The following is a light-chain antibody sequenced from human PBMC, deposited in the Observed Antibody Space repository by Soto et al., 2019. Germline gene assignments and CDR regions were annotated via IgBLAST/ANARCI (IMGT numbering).Light chain of an antibody. CDR2: DVS. CDR1: SSDVDGYKY. J-gene: IGLJ2*01. Sequence: QSALTQPASVSGSPGQSITISCTGTSSDVDGYKYVSWYQQHPGKAPKLMIYDVSNRPSGVSNRFSGSKSGNTASLTISGLQAEDEADYYCSSYTSTSTRVFGGGTQLTVL. V-gene: IGLV2-14*01. CDR3: SSYTSTSTRV.